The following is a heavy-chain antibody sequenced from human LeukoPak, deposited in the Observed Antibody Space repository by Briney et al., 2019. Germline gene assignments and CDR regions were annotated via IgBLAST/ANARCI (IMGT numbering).Heavy chain of an antibody. CDR2: IHYTGST. D-gene: IGHD3-16*01. CDR1: GGSITGHY. J-gene: IGHJ5*02. Sequence: PSETLSLTCTVSGGSITGHYWSWIRQPPGKGLEWIGYIHYTGSTNYNPSLNSRITMPVDTPNNQFSLILTSVTATDTAVYYCARLHALGAEEFDPWGQGALVTVSS. V-gene: IGHV4-59*11. CDR3: ARLHALGAEEFDP.